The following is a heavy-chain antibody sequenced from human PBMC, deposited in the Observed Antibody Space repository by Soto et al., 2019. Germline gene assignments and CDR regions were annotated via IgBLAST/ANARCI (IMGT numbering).Heavy chain of an antibody. CDR3: ARQEDYYSGAGVSSRYFDD. D-gene: IGHD3-10*01. J-gene: IGHJ4*02. CDR1: GYTFTSYY. CDR2: INPSGGST. V-gene: IGHV1-46*03. Sequence: ASVKVSCKASGYTFTSYYMHWVRQAPGQGLEWMGIINPSGGSTSYAQKFQGRVTMTRDTSTSTVYMELSSLRSEDTAVYYCARQEDYYSGAGVSSRYFDDWGQGTLDTVSS.